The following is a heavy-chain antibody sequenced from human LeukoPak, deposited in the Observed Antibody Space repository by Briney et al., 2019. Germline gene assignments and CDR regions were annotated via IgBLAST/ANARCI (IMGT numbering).Heavy chain of an antibody. D-gene: IGHD4-23*01. V-gene: IGHV3-21*01. CDR3: ARDLGGLLRGYGMDI. CDR2: ISASSTYI. CDR1: GFIFSSYS. Sequence: PGGSLRLSCGASGFIFSSYSLTWVRQAPGKGLEWVSSISASSTYIFYADAVKGRFTVSRDNAENSLYLQMNGLRVEDTAVYYCARDLGGLLRGYGMDIWGLGTTVTVSS. J-gene: IGHJ6*02.